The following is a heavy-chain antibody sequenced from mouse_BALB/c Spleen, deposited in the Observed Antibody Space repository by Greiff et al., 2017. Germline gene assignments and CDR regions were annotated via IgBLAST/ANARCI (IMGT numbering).Heavy chain of an antibody. V-gene: IGHV7-3*02. Sequence: EVQLVESGGGLVQPGGSLRLSCATSGFTFTDYYMSWVRQPPGKALEWLGFIRNKANGYTTEYSASVKGRFTISRDNSQSILYLQMNTLRAEDSATYYCARVRELGYWYFDVWGAGTTVTVSS. J-gene: IGHJ1*01. CDR1: GFTFTDYY. CDR3: ARVRELGYWYFDV. CDR2: IRNKANGYTT. D-gene: IGHD4-1*01.